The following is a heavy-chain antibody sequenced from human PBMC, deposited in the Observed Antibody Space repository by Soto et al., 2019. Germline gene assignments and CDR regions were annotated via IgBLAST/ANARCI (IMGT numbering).Heavy chain of an antibody. J-gene: IGHJ4*02. Sequence: EVQLVESGGGLVQPGGSLRLSCTASGFTFSSYSMNWVRQAPGKGLEWVSYITSSSSPIYYADSVKGRFTISRDNAKNSLSLQMNNLRSEDTAFYYCARSSSGWAYLFDYWGQGTLVTVSS. CDR1: GFTFSSYS. D-gene: IGHD6-19*01. CDR3: ARSSSGWAYLFDY. CDR2: ITSSSSPI. V-gene: IGHV3-48*01.